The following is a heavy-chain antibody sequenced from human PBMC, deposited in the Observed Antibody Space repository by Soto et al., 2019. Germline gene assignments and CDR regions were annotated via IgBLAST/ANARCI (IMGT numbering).Heavy chain of an antibody. CDR3: ARGIIAVAGPLNFDP. V-gene: IGHV1-69*13. CDR1: GGTFSSYA. J-gene: IGHJ5*02. Sequence: SVKVSCKASGGTFSSYAISWVRQAPGQGLEWMGGIIPIFGTANYAQKFQGRVTITADESTSTAYMELSSLRSEDTAVYYCARGIIAVAGPLNFDPWGQGTLVTLSS. CDR2: IIPIFGTA. D-gene: IGHD6-19*01.